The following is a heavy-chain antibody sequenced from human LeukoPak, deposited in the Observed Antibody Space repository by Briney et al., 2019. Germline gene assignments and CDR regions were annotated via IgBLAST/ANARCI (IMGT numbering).Heavy chain of an antibody. CDR1: GGSISSGGYP. D-gene: IGHD3-22*01. J-gene: IGHJ2*01. CDR3: ARSEGGYYDSSGYYPYWYFDL. Sequence: SQTLSLTCAVSGGSISSGGYPWSWIRQPPGKGLEWIGYIYHSGSTYYNPSLKSRVTISVDRSKNQFSLKLSSVTAADTAVYYCARSEGGYYDSSGYYPYWYFDLWGRGTLVTVSS. V-gene: IGHV4-30-2*01. CDR2: IYHSGST.